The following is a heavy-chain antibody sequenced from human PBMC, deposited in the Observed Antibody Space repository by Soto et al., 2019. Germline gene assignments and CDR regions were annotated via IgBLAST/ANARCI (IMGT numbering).Heavy chain of an antibody. D-gene: IGHD1-7*01. V-gene: IGHV3-30*04. J-gene: IGHJ4*02. CDR2: ISSDAKKK. Sequence: QVQLVASGGGVVQPGKSLSVSCAASTFIFSNYAMQWVRQAPGKGLEWVASISSDAKKKYYADSVKGRFSISRDNSKNTLNMQMNHVYINDPAVYFCARVNISTGTTSDWGQGTLVIVSS. CDR1: TFIFSNYA. CDR3: ARVNISTGTTSD.